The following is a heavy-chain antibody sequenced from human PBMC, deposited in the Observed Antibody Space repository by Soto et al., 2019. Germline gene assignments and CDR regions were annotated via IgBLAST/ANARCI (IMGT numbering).Heavy chain of an antibody. Sequence: PSETLSLTCTVSGGSISSGCYYWSWIRQHPGKGLEWIGYIYYSGSTYYNPSLKSRVTISVDTSKNQFSLKLTPVTAADTAVYYCASQKLDVPAYFDSWGQGTLVTVS. CDR3: ASQKLDVPAYFDS. D-gene: IGHD1-1*01. J-gene: IGHJ4*02. V-gene: IGHV4-31*03. CDR1: GGSISSGCYY. CDR2: IYYSGST.